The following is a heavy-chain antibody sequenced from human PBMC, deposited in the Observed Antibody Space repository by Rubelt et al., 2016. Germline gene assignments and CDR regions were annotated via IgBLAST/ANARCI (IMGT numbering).Heavy chain of an antibody. Sequence: QVQLVQSGAEVKKPGASVKVSCKVSGYTLTELSMHWVRQAPGKGLEWMGGFDPEDGETIYAPKFQGRGTMTEDKSTDTAYMELSSLRSEDTAVYYCATRTVGVIGPHAFDIWGQGTMVTVSS. D-gene: IGHD3-10*01. CDR3: ATRTVGVIGPHAFDI. CDR1: GYTLTELS. V-gene: IGHV1-24*01. CDR2: FDPEDGET. J-gene: IGHJ3*02.